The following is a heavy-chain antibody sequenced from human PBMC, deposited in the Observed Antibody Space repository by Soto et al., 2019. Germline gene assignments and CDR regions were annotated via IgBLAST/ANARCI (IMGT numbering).Heavy chain of an antibody. J-gene: IGHJ5*02. V-gene: IGHV4-38-2*01. CDR2: IYHCGVT. CDR1: GYSISSGYY. Sequence: SETLSLPCAVSGYSISSGYYWGWLRQPPGKGLEWIGSIYHCGVTSYNPSLASRVSISLDRSNTQCSMKLKSVTAADTAVYFCAGMPYTSGLRFDPWGPGTLVTVSS. D-gene: IGHD6-19*01. CDR3: AGMPYTSGLRFDP.